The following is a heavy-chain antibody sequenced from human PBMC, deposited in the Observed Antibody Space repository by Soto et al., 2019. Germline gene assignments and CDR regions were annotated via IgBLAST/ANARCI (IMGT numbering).Heavy chain of an antibody. V-gene: IGHV1-18*01. J-gene: IGHJ5*02. CDR2: IGTHNGDT. D-gene: IGHD3-3*01. CDR1: GYTFNTYG. Sequence: QVQLVQSGPEVKKPGASVKVSCKASGYTFNTYGFSWVRQAPGQGLEWVGWIGTHNGDTTYAQKFQGRVTMTIDTSTTTSYMELRSLRSDDTAMYFCARDWRGAEGFAPWGQGTLVTVSS. CDR3: ARDWRGAEGFAP.